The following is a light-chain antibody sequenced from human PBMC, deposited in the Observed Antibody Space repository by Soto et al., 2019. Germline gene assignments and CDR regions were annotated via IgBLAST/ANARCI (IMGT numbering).Light chain of an antibody. CDR3: DSYTASSTYV. J-gene: IGLJ1*01. Sequence: QSVLTQPPSASGSPGQSVTISYTGTSSDVGGYNYVSWYQQTPGTAPKLIIYDVGSRPSGVPDRFSGSKSGNTASLTISGLQAEDEADYYCDSYTASSTYVFGTGTKVTVL. CDR2: DVG. V-gene: IGLV2-18*02. CDR1: SSDVGGYNY.